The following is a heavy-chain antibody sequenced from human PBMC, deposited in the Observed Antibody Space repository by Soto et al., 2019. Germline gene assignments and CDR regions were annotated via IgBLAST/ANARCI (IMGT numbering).Heavy chain of an antibody. V-gene: IGHV3-33*01. J-gene: IGHJ4*02. CDR2: IWYDGSNK. CDR3: AIDLSTIMITFGGVIVITTGIDY. CDR1: GFTFSSYG. D-gene: IGHD3-16*02. Sequence: GGSLRLSCAASGFTFSSYGMHWVRQAPGKGLERVAVIWYDGSNKYYADSVKGRFTIPRDNSKNTLYLQMNSLRAEDTAVYYCAIDLSTIMITFGGVIVITTGIDYWGQGTLVTV.